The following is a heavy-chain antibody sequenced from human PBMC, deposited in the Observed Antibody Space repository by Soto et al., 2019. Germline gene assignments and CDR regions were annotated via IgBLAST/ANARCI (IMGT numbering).Heavy chain of an antibody. V-gene: IGHV1-18*01. CDR1: GYTFTSYG. J-gene: IGHJ4*02. D-gene: IGHD6-6*01. CDR3: EREASSSYNDY. CDR2: ISTYNGNT. Sequence: ASVKVSCKASGYTFTSYGISWVRQAPGQGLEWLGWISTYNGNTNYAQKFQDRVTMTTDRSTSTASMELRSLRSDDTAVYYCEREASSSYNDYWGQGSLVTISS.